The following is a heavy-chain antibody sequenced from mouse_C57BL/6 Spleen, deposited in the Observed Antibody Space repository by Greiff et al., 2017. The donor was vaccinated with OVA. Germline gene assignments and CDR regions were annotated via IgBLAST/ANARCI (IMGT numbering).Heavy chain of an antibody. V-gene: IGHV5-6*02. CDR3: ARQTMITSYFDY. CDR2: ISSGGSYT. CDR1: GFTFSSYG. D-gene: IGHD2-4*01. Sequence: EVKLVESGGDLVKPGGSLKLSCAASGFTFSSYGMSWVRQTPDKRLEWVATISSGGSYTYYPDSVKGRFTISRDNAKNTLYLQMSSLKSEDTAMYYCARQTMITSYFDYWGQGTTLTVSS. J-gene: IGHJ2*01.